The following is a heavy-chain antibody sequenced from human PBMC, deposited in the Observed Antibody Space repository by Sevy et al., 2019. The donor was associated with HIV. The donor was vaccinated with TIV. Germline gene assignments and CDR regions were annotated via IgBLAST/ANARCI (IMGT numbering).Heavy chain of an antibody. D-gene: IGHD3-16*02. CDR3: ARDQGDYIWGTYRH. CDR1: GFSISGYG. J-gene: IGHJ4*02. Sequence: GGSLRLSCAASGFSISGYGMHWVRQAPGKGLEWVAVIWYDGTNKEYADSVKGRFTISRDNSKNTLYLQMNSLRAEDTAVYYCARDQGDYIWGTYRHWGQGTLVTVSS. V-gene: IGHV3-33*01. CDR2: IWYDGTNK.